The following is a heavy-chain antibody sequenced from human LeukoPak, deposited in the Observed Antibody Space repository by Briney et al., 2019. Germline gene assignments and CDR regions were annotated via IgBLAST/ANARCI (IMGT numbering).Heavy chain of an antibody. Sequence: PSETLSLTCAVYGGSFSGYYWSWIRQPPGKGLEWIGEINHSGSTNYNPSLKSRVTISVDTSKNQFSLKLSSVTAADTAVYYCAREGAYYVVVPAARRYFDYWGQGTLVTVSS. J-gene: IGHJ4*02. CDR3: AREGAYYVVVPAARRYFDY. D-gene: IGHD2-2*01. CDR2: INHSGST. CDR1: GGSFSGYY. V-gene: IGHV4-34*01.